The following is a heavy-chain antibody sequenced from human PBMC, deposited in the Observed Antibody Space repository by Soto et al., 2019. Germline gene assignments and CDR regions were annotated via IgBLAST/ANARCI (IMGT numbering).Heavy chain of an antibody. CDR1: GGSISSYY. D-gene: IGHD7-27*01. CDR3: ARRWGRTFDY. J-gene: IGHJ4*02. Sequence: SETLSLTCTVSGGSISSYYWSWIRQPPGKGLEWIGYIYYSGSTNYNPSIKSRVTITVDTSKNQFSLKLSSVTAVDTAVYYCARRWGRTFDYWGQGTLVTVSS. V-gene: IGHV4-59*08. CDR2: IYYSGST.